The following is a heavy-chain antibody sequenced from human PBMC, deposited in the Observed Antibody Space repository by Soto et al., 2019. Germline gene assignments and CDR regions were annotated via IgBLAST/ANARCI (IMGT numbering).Heavy chain of an antibody. CDR3: ASSGNDY. CDR1: GGSMNMNNW. CDR2: TYPGGST. J-gene: IGHJ4*02. D-gene: IGHD1-26*01. V-gene: IGHV4-4*02. Sequence: SETLSLTCNVSGGSMNMNNWWTWVRQFPGGGLEWIGETYPGGSTNYKPSLKSRATISVDKSKNLFSLKLSSVTAADTAVYYCASSGNDYWGQGTLVTVSS.